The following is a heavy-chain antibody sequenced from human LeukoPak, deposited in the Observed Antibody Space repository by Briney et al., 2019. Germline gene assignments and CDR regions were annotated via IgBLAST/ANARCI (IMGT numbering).Heavy chain of an antibody. J-gene: IGHJ4*02. CDR2: INPNNGGT. CDR3: ARAYYDSTGYWAFDY. V-gene: IGHV1-2*02. Sequence: GASAKVSCRSSGYTFIDFYIHWIRQAPGQGLEWMGWINPNNGGTNYAQKFQGRVTMTRDTSITTAYMELNRLRSDDTAVYYCARAYYDSTGYWAFDYWGQGTLVSGSS. CDR1: GYTFIDFY. D-gene: IGHD3-22*01.